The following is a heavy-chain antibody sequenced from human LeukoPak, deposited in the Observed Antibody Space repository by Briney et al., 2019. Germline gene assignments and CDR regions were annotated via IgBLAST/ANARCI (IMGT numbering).Heavy chain of an antibody. D-gene: IGHD3-16*01. Sequence: ASVKVSCKASGGTFSSYAISWVRQAPGQGLEWMGWMNPNSGNTGYAQKFQGRVTITRNTSISTAYMELSSLRSEDTAVYYCARVRSYYYYYMDVWGKGTTVTVSS. J-gene: IGHJ6*03. V-gene: IGHV1-8*03. CDR1: GGTFSSYA. CDR2: MNPNSGNT. CDR3: ARVRSYYYYYMDV.